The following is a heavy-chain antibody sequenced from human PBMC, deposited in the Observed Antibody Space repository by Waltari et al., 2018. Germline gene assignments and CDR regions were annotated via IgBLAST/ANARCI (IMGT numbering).Heavy chain of an antibody. CDR3: AGGTNGSTGWFAP. V-gene: IGHV1-2*02. Sequence: QAQLVQSGAEVKKPGASVKVSCKASGYPFNDYFIQWVRQAPGQGLGWVAWVNPKTGATNSAQKFQGRASVTRDSAITTAYMQLTGLTSDDTALYYCAGGTNGSTGWFAPWGQGTLVTVSS. CDR1: GYPFNDYF. J-gene: IGHJ5*02. CDR2: VNPKTGAT. D-gene: IGHD1-1*01.